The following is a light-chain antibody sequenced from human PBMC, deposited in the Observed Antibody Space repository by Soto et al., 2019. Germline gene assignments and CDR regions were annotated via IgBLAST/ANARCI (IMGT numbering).Light chain of an antibody. CDR3: SSYAGSNNPYV. CDR1: SSDVGGYNS. Sequence: QSVLTQPASVSGSPGQSITISCTGTSSDVGGYNSVSWYQHHPGKAPKLMIYEVTKRPLGVPDRFSGSKSGNTASLTVSGLQAEDEADYYCSSYAGSNNPYVFGTGTKVTVL. V-gene: IGLV2-8*01. CDR2: EVT. J-gene: IGLJ1*01.